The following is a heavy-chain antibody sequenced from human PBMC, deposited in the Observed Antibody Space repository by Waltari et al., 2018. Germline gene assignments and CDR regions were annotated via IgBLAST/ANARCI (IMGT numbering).Heavy chain of an antibody. V-gene: IGHV3-66*01. Sequence: EVQLVESGGGLVQPGGSLRLSFAASGFTARSNYMTWVRQAPGKGLEWVSVIYNSGSTYYGDSVKGRFTISRDTFKNTVNLQMNSVRADDTAIYYCARAHSDYGDYAGAFDIWGQGTMVTVSS. CDR3: ARAHSDYGDYAGAFDI. D-gene: IGHD4-17*01. CDR1: GFTARSNY. CDR2: IYNSGST. J-gene: IGHJ3*02.